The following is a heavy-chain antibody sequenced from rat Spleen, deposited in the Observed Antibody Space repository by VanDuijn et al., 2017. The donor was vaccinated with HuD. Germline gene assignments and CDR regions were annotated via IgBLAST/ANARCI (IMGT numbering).Heavy chain of an antibody. J-gene: IGHJ2*01. V-gene: IGHV5-31*01. CDR3: ARGGIYDY. D-gene: IGHD1-2*01. Sequence: EVQLVESGGGLVQPGRSLKLSCVASGFTFNNYWMTWVRQSPKKGLEWVATIIYAGSSTYYRDSVKGRFTISRDNAKSTLYLQMDSLRSEDTATYYCARGGIYDYWGQGVMVTVSS. CDR2: IIYAGSST. CDR1: GFTFNNYW.